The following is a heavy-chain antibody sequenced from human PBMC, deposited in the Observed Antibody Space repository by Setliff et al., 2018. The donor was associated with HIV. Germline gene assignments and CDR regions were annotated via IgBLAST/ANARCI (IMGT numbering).Heavy chain of an antibody. J-gene: IGHJ5*02. V-gene: IGHV4-39*01. CDR2: FYYSGSS. CDR1: GDSISRRIYY. Sequence: PSETLSLTCTVSGDSISRRIYYWGWIRQPPGKGLEWIGNFYYSGSSHYNPSLKSRVTISVDTSKNQFSLKLISVSAAGTAVYYCASRIYYYDSNNFLREEGFDPWGQGTLVTVSS. D-gene: IGHD3-22*01. CDR3: ASRIYYYDSNNFLREEGFDP.